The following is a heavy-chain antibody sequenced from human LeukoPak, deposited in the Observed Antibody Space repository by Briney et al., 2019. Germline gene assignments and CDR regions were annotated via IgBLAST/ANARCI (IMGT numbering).Heavy chain of an antibody. CDR2: IKQDGSEK. CDR3: AVYAIAVAGTGIDY. Sequence: GGSLRLSRAASGFTFSSYWMSWVRQAPGKGLEWVANIKQDGSEKYYVDSVKGRFTISRDNAKNSLYLQMNSLRAEDTAVYYCAVYAIAVAGTGIDYWGQGTLVTVSS. D-gene: IGHD6-19*01. V-gene: IGHV3-7*01. CDR1: GFTFSSYW. J-gene: IGHJ4*02.